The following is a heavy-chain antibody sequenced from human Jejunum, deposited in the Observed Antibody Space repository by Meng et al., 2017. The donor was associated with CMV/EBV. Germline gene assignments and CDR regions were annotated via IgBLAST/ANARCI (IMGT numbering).Heavy chain of an antibody. CDR3: VREDIVVFDY. J-gene: IGHJ4*02. D-gene: IGHD2-15*01. CDR2: IKQGGSAT. Sequence: CAVSGFTYSNFWMSWVRQSPGMGLGWVANIKQGGSATYYADSVKGRFTISRDNAKNSLYLQMDNLRADDTAVYYCVREDIVVFDYWGRGTLVTVSS. V-gene: IGHV3-7*01. CDR1: GFTYSNFW.